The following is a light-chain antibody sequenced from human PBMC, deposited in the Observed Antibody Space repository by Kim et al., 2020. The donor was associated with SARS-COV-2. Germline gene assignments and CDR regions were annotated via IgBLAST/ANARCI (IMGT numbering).Light chain of an antibody. Sequence: GQSVTISCTGTSSDVGRFNAVSWYQQHPGKAPKLMIFDVTKRPSGVSDRFSGSKSGNTASLTISGLQTEDEADYYCSSFTASITWVFGGGTQLTVL. V-gene: IGLV2-14*02. CDR1: SSDVGRFNA. CDR2: DVT. CDR3: SSFTASITWV. J-gene: IGLJ3*02.